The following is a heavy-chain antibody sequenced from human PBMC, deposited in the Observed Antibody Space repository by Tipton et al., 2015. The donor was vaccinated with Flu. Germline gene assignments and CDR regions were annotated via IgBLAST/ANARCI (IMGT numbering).Heavy chain of an antibody. V-gene: IGHV4-34*01. J-gene: IGHJ4*02. Sequence: TLSLTCAVYGGSFSGYYWSWIRQPPGKGLEWIGEINHSGNINYNPSLKSRVTISRDTSKSQFSLKLTSVTAADTAVYYCATKFANWGVWEPRDYWGQGTLGTVSS. D-gene: IGHD7-27*01. CDR1: GGSFSGYY. CDR3: ATKFANWGVWEPRDY. CDR2: INHSGNI.